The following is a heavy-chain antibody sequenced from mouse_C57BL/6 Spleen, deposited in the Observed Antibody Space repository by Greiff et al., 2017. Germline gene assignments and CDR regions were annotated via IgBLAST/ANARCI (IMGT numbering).Heavy chain of an antibody. J-gene: IGHJ4*01. CDR3: ARASMASYAMDY. CDR1: GYTFTSYW. V-gene: IGHV1-64*01. Sequence: QVQLQQPGAELVKPGASVTLSCKASGYTFTSYWMHWVQQRPGQGLEWIGMIRPSSGTANYNAKFKSKANLTVDKFSRTANMQLSNLASEDCAVYYCARASMASYAMDYWGQGTSVTVSS. D-gene: IGHD1-1*02. CDR2: IRPSSGTA.